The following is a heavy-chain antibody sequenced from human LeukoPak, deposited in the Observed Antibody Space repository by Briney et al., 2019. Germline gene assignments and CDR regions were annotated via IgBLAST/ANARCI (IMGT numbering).Heavy chain of an antibody. CDR3: ARSECHRLFTVY. Sequence: ASVTVSYKASVYSFTSYGISWVRQAPGQGLEWMGWISAYNGNTNYAQKLQGRVTMTTDTSTSTAYMELRSVRSDDTAVYYCARSECHRLFTVYWGQGTLVTASS. D-gene: IGHD2-2*01. J-gene: IGHJ4*02. V-gene: IGHV1-18*01. CDR1: VYSFTSYG. CDR2: ISAYNGNT.